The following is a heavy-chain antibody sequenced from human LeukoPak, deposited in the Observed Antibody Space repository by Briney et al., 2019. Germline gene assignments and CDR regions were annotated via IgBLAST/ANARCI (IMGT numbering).Heavy chain of an antibody. CDR2: ISAYNGNT. Sequence: ASVKVSCKASGYTFTGYYIHWARQAPGQGLEWMGWISAYNGNTKYAQKVLGRVTMTTDTSTSTAYMELRSLRSDDTAVYYCARGGLVVVVAATPSTTPGLLHWLDPWGQGTLVSVSS. J-gene: IGHJ5*02. CDR3: ARGGLVVVVAATPSTTPGLLHWLDP. D-gene: IGHD2-15*01. CDR1: GYTFTGYY. V-gene: IGHV1-18*04.